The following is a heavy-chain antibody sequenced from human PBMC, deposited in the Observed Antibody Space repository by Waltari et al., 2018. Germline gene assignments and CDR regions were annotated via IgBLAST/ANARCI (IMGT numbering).Heavy chain of an antibody. CDR2: INTDTGNT. Sequence: QVHLVHSGAEVKKPGASVKVSCKASGYTFSQYALHWVRQAPGQSLEWMGWINTDTGNTRYSQKFQARVTISRDTSASTGYMELSSLRSEDTAVYYCAKVKCTNIICYLDYWGQGTLVSVSS. V-gene: IGHV1-3*04. J-gene: IGHJ4*02. D-gene: IGHD2-2*01. CDR3: AKVKCTNIICYLDY. CDR1: GYTFSQYA.